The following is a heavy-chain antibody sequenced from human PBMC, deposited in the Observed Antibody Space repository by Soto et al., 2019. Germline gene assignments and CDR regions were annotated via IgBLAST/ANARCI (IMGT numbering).Heavy chain of an antibody. CDR1: GGTFSSYT. V-gene: IGHV1-69*08. CDR3: AREYDCSSTSCYYYYYYGMDV. D-gene: IGHD2-2*01. J-gene: IGHJ6*02. CDR2: IIPILGIA. Sequence: QVQLVQSGAEVKKPGSSVKVSCKASGGTFSSYTISWVRQAPGQGLEWMGRIIPILGIANYAQKFQGRVTITADKSTITAYMELSSLRSEDTAVYYCAREYDCSSTSCYYYYYYGMDVWGQGTTVTVSS.